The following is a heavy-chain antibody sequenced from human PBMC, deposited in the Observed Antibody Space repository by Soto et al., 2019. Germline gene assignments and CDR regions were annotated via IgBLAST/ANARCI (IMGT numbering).Heavy chain of an antibody. CDR2: ISGSGGST. J-gene: IGHJ6*02. D-gene: IGHD2-2*01. CDR3: AKVSEGYQLLYYYYYGMDV. CDR1: GFTFSSYA. V-gene: IGHV3-23*01. Sequence: EVQLLESGGGLVQPGGSLRLSCAASGFTFSSYAMSWVRQAPGKGLEWVSAISGSGGSTYYADSVKGRFTISRDNSKNTLYLQMNSLRAEDTAVYYCAKVSEGYQLLYYYYYGMDVWGQGTTVTVSS.